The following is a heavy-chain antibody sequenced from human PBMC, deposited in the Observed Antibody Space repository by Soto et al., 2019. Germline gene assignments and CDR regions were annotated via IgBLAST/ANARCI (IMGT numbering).Heavy chain of an antibody. D-gene: IGHD6-25*01. Sequence: PSETLSLTCSVSGVSISSYFWSCIRQAPGRGLEWIVYTYHRGSTNYSPSLKSRVAISLDKSENQFSLKVNSVTAADMAVYYCARIGGYHGPLDYWGQGNPVT. J-gene: IGHJ4*02. CDR1: GVSISSYF. V-gene: IGHV4-59*01. CDR2: TYHRGST. CDR3: ARIGGYHGPLDY.